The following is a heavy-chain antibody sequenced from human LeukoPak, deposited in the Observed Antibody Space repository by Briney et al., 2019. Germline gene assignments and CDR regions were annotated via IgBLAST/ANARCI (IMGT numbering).Heavy chain of an antibody. J-gene: IGHJ6*02. D-gene: IGHD3-10*01. CDR3: STMVRSDYYYGMDV. CDR2: INSDGSST. CDR1: GFTFSSYW. V-gene: IGHV3-74*01. Sequence: GGSLRLSCAASGFTFSSYWMHWVRQAPGKGLVWVSRINSDGSSTSYADSVKGRFTISRDHPKNTLYLQMNSLRAEGTAVYYCSTMVRSDYYYGMDVWGQGTTVTVSS.